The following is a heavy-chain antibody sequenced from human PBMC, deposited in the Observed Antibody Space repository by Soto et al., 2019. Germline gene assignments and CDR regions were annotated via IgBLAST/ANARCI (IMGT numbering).Heavy chain of an antibody. CDR2: IYPADSDT. CDR3: ARQRVTTPGSLDS. Sequence: GESLKISCKGSGYSFSSYWIAWVRQMPGKGLEWMGIIYPADSDTRYSPSFQGQVTISADKSIATAYLQWNSLKASDTAMYYCARQRVTTPGSLDSWGQGTLVTVSS. CDR1: GYSFSSYW. D-gene: IGHD2-15*01. V-gene: IGHV5-51*01. J-gene: IGHJ4*02.